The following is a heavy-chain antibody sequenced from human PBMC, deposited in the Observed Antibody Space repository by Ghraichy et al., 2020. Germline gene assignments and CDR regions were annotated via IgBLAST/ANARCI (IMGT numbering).Heavy chain of an antibody. CDR2: IYSGGST. CDR3: ASQPDFLYYYYGMDV. D-gene: IGHD1-14*01. J-gene: IGHJ6*02. V-gene: IGHV3-53*01. CDR1: GFTVSSNY. Sequence: RGSLRLSCAASGFTVSSNYMSWVRQAPGKGLEWVSVIYSGGSTYYADSVKGRFTISRDNSKNTLYLQMNSLRAEDTAVYYCASQPDFLYYYYGMDVWGQGTTVTVSS.